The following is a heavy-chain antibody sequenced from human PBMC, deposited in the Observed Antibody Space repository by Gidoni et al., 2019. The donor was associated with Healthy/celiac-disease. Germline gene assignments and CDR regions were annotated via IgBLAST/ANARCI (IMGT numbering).Heavy chain of an antibody. CDR3: ARAPNYYGSGTYFDY. D-gene: IGHD3-10*01. Sequence: QVQLVQSGAEVKKPGSSVKVSCKASGGTFRSYTISWVRQAPGQGLEWMGRIIPILGIANYAQKFQGRVTITADKSTSTAYMELSSLRSEDTAVYYCARAPNYYGSGTYFDYWGQGTLVTVSS. CDR2: IIPILGIA. V-gene: IGHV1-69*02. J-gene: IGHJ4*02. CDR1: GGTFRSYT.